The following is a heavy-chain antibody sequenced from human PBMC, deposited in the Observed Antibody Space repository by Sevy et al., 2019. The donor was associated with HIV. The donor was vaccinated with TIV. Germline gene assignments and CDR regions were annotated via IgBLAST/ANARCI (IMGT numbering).Heavy chain of an antibody. V-gene: IGHV3-30-3*01. D-gene: IGHD1-26*01. CDR1: GFTFSSYA. Sequence: GGSLRLSCAASGFTFSSYAMHWVRQAPGKGLEWVAVISYDGSNKYYADSVKGRFTISRDNSKNTLYLQMNSLRAEDTAVYYCARDRYSGTPGAFDIWGQRTMVTVSS. CDR3: ARDRYSGTPGAFDI. CDR2: ISYDGSNK. J-gene: IGHJ3*02.